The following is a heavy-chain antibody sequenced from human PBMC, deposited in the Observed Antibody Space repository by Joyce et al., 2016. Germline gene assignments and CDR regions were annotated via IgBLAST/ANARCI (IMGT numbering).Heavy chain of an antibody. J-gene: IGHJ4*02. D-gene: IGHD2-15*01. Sequence: EVQLVESGGGLVKPGGSLRLSGAVSGFTFRDFSMNWVRQAPGKGLEWVASISTTSNHIYYADSVRGRFTISRDNAKNLLYLQTSSLSAEDTAVYYCARGGIYSNAFDYWGQGTLVTVSS. CDR2: ISTTSNHI. V-gene: IGHV3-21*01. CDR3: ARGGIYSNAFDY. CDR1: GFTFRDFS.